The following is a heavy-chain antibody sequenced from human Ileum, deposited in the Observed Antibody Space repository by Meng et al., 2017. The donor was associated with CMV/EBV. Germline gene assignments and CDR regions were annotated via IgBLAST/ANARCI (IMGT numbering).Heavy chain of an antibody. J-gene: IGHJ5*02. CDR1: VAPLSSKSHY. Sequence: RQAKGWGPGWLSLHEPQPLPSTASVAPLSSKSHYGGWNRLPPGKGLEFIASMSDRGSTNYNPSLKSRTTISLDTSKNQFSLNLTSVTAADTAVYYCVRVVIAAGTDWFDPWGQGTLVTVSS. D-gene: IGHD6-13*01. CDR3: VRVVIAAGTDWFDP. CDR2: MSDRGST. V-gene: IGHV4-39*02.